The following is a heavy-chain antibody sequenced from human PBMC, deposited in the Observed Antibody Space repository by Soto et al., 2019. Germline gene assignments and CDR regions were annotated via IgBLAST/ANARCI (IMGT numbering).Heavy chain of an antibody. J-gene: IGHJ3*02. CDR1: GGSISSSSYY. Sequence: NPSETLSLTCTVSGGSISSSSYYWGWIRQPPGKGLEWIGGIYYSGSTYYNPSLKSRVTISVDTSKNQFSLKLSSVTAADTAVYYCASSQTTKYDFWSGYYAAFDIWGQGTMVTVSS. D-gene: IGHD3-3*01. V-gene: IGHV4-39*01. CDR3: ASSQTTKYDFWSGYYAAFDI. CDR2: IYYSGST.